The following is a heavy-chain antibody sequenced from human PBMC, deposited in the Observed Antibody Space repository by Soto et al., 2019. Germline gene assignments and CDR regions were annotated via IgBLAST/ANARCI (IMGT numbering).Heavy chain of an antibody. Sequence: GGSLRLSCAASGFTFSSYAMHWVRQAPGKGLEWVAVISYDGSNKYYADSVKGRFTISRDNSKNTLYLQMNSLRAEDTAVYYCARDLSDYDFWSGYYKTYYYYGMDVWGQGTTVTVSS. CDR2: ISYDGSNK. J-gene: IGHJ6*02. CDR1: GFTFSSYA. D-gene: IGHD3-3*01. CDR3: ARDLSDYDFWSGYYKTYYYYGMDV. V-gene: IGHV3-30-3*01.